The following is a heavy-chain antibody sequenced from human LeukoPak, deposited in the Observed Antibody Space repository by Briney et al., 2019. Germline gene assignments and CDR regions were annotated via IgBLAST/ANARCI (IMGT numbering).Heavy chain of an antibody. CDR1: GGTYSSYA. J-gene: IGHJ4*02. Sequence: SVKVSCKASGGTYSSYAISWVRQAPGQGLEWMGGIIPIFGTANYAQKFQGRVTITADESTSTAYMELSSLRSEDTAVYYCARVGITMVRGVSPGYYFDYWGQGTLVTVSS. CDR3: ARVGITMVRGVSPGYYFDY. CDR2: IIPIFGTA. D-gene: IGHD3-10*01. V-gene: IGHV1-69*01.